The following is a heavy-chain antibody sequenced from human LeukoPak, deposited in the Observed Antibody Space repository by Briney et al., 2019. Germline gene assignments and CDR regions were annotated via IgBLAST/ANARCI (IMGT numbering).Heavy chain of an antibody. CDR2: ISGSGGST. CDR3: ARAPRGRDGYNPYYFDY. CDR1: GFTFSSYA. D-gene: IGHD5-24*01. J-gene: IGHJ4*02. Sequence: GGSLRLSCAASGFTFSSYAMSWVRQAPGKGLEWVSAISGSGGSTYYADSVKGRFTISRDNSKNTLYLQMNSLRAEDTAVYYCARAPRGRDGYNPYYFDYWGQGTLVTASS. V-gene: IGHV3-23*01.